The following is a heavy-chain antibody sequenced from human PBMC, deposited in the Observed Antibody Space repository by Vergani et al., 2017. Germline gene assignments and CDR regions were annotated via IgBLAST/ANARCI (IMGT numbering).Heavy chain of an antibody. CDR3: AKGNYYDSSGYYYNY. CDR2: ISGSGGST. Sequence: EVQLLESGGGFVQPGGSLRLSCAASGFTFSSYAMSWVRQAPGKGLGWVSAISGSGGSTYYADSVKGRFTISRDNSKNTLYLQMNSLRAEDTAVYYCAKGNYYDSSGYYYNYWGQGTLVTVSS. CDR1: GFTFSSYA. V-gene: IGHV3-23*01. J-gene: IGHJ4*02. D-gene: IGHD3-22*01.